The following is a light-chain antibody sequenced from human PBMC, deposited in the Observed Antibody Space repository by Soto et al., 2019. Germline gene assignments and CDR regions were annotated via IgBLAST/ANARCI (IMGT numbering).Light chain of an antibody. J-gene: IGKJ2*01. CDR3: QQYGGSPYT. V-gene: IGKV3-20*01. CDR1: QSVRSSY. CDR2: GAS. Sequence: EIVLTQSPGTLSLSPGERATLSCRASQSVRSSYLAWYQQKPSQAPRLLIYGASSRATGIPDRFSGTGSGTDFTLTISRLEPEDFAVYYCQQYGGSPYTFGQGTKLEIK.